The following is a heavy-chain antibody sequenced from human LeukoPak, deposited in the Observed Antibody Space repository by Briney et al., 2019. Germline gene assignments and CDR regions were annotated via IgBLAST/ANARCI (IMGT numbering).Heavy chain of an antibody. CDR3: AHFGGRYYIGSNWFDP. V-gene: IGHV4-39*01. J-gene: IGHJ5*02. CDR1: GGSISSSSYY. D-gene: IGHD1-26*01. CDR2: IHYSGST. Sequence: SETLSLTCAVSGGSISSSSYYWGWIRQPPGKGLEWIGSIHYSGSTYYNPSLKSRVTISVDTSKNQFSLKLSSVTAADTAVYYCAHFGGRYYIGSNWFDPWGQGTLVTVSS.